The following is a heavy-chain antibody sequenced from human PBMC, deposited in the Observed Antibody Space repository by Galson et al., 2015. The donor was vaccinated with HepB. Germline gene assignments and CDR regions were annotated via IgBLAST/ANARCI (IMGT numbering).Heavy chain of an antibody. CDR1: GFTFSTDW. V-gene: IGHV3-7*03. CDR3: ARGYNGFWGS. D-gene: IGHD3/OR15-3a*01. CDR2: IKEDGSVK. J-gene: IGHJ5*02. Sequence: SLRLSCAVSGFTFSTDWMSWVRQAPGKGLEWVANIKEDGSVKSYADSVKGRFTISTDNAKNSLYLQMNSLRAEDTAVYYCARGYNGFWGSWGQGTLVTVSS.